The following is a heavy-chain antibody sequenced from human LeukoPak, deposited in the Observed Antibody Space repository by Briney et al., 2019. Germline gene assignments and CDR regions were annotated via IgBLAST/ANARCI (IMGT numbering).Heavy chain of an antibody. V-gene: IGHV3-30*18. D-gene: IGHD2-2*01. CDR2: ISYDGSNK. CDR3: AKDHPYCSSTSCYLGAFDI. J-gene: IGHJ3*02. Sequence: GGSLRLSCAASGFTFSSYGMHWVRQAPGKGLEWVGVISYDGSNKQYGDSVKGRFTISRDNSKNTLYLQMNSLRAEDTAVYYCAKDHPYCSSTSCYLGAFDIWGQGTMVTVSS. CDR1: GFTFSSYG.